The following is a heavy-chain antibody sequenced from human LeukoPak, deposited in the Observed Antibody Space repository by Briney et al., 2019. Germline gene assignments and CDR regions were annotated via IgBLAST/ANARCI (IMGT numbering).Heavy chain of an antibody. CDR1: GFTFSNAW. J-gene: IGHJ1*01. CDR2: IKSKTDGGTT. V-gene: IGHV3-15*01. CDR3: TTGLRFLEYFQH. Sequence: GGSLRLSCAASGFTFSNAWMSWVRQAPGKGLEWVGRIKSKTDGGTTDYAAPVKGRFTISRDDSKNTQYLQMNSLKTEDTAVYYCTTGLRFLEYFQHWGQGTLVTVSS. D-gene: IGHD3-3*01.